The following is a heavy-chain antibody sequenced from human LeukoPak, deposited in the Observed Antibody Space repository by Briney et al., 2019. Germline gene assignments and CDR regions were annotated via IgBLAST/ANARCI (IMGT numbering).Heavy chain of an antibody. J-gene: IGHJ4*02. CDR3: ARDPEVAPKTKYYDFWSGYRSFDY. Sequence: PSETLSLTCAVYGGSFGGYYWSWIRQPPGKGLEWIGEINHSGSTNYNPSLKSRVTISVDTSKNQFSLKLSSVTAADTAVYYCARDPEVAPKTKYYDFWSGYRSFDYWGQGTLVTVSS. CDR2: INHSGST. CDR1: GGSFGGYY. D-gene: IGHD3-3*01. V-gene: IGHV4-34*01.